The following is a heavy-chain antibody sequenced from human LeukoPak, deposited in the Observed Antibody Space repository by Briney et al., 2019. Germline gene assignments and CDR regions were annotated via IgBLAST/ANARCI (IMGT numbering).Heavy chain of an antibody. J-gene: IGHJ4*02. CDR2: VSPILGIA. D-gene: IGHD2-15*01. V-gene: IGHV1-69*04. CDR3: ARIYCSGGSCYYGFDS. CDR1: GGTFSSYA. Sequence: SVKVSCKASGGTFSSYAISWVRHAPGQGLDWMGRVSPILGIANYAQKFQGRVTITADKSTSTAYMEMSSLRSEDTAVYYCARIYCSGGSCYYGFDSWGQGTLVTVSS.